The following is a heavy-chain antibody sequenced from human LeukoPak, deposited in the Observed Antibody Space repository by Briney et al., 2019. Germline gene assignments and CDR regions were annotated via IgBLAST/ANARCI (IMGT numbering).Heavy chain of an antibody. CDR3: AREMQYQLLSLGPGYYGMDV. J-gene: IGHJ6*02. V-gene: IGHV1-18*01. CDR2: ISAYNGNT. Sequence: ASVKVSCKASGYTFTSYGISWVRQAPGQGLEWMGWISAYNGNTNYAQKLQGRVTMTTDTSTSTAYMELRSLRSDDTAVYYCAREMQYQLLSLGPGYYGMDVWGQGTTVTVSS. CDR1: GYTFTSYG. D-gene: IGHD2-2*01.